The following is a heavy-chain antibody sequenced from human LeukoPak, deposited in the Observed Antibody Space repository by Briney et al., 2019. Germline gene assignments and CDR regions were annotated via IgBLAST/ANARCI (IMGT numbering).Heavy chain of an antibody. Sequence: GGSLRLSCAASGFAFSSYSMHWVRQAPGKGLEWVAVIYSGGATYYAGSVKGRFTISRDNTKNTLYLQMNSLEAEDRAVYYCARAAFASSWYEGGLDVWGQGTFVTVSS. CDR3: ARAAFASSWYEGGLDV. J-gene: IGHJ6*02. CDR1: GFAFSSYS. V-gene: IGHV3-66*01. CDR2: IYSGGAT. D-gene: IGHD6-13*01.